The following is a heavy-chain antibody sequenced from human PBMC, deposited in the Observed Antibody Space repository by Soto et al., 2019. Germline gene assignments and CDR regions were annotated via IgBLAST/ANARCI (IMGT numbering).Heavy chain of an antibody. J-gene: IGHJ4*02. CDR1: GASISIGDYF. CDR3: AREKGYIYGPKNFDY. D-gene: IGHD5-18*01. CDR2: IYDSGSS. V-gene: IGHV4-30-4*01. Sequence: PSETLSLTCTVSGASISIGDYFWSWIRQSPGKGLQWSGYIYDSGSSYYNPSLKSRVTMSVDTSKNQFSLKLSSVTAADTAVYYCAREKGYIYGPKNFDYWGQGTLVTVSS.